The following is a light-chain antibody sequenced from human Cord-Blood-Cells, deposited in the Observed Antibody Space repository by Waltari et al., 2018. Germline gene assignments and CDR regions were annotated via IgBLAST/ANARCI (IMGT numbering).Light chain of an antibody. CDR1: QSVSSSY. Sequence: EIVLTQSPGTLSLSPGERATLSCRASQSVSSSYLAWYQQKPGQAPRLLIYGAYSRAPGIPDKFSGSASGTGFTLTISRLGPEDFAVYYCQQYGSSPLTFGGGTKVEIK. CDR3: QQYGSSPLT. CDR2: GAY. J-gene: IGKJ4*01. V-gene: IGKV3-20*01.